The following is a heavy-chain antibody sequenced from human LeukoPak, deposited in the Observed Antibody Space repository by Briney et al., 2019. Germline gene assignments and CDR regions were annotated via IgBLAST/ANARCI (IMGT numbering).Heavy chain of an antibody. D-gene: IGHD3-9*01. Sequence: ASVKVSCKASGYSFTGHYIHWVRQAPGQGLEWMGWMNTNSGGTDYALKFQGRVTMTRDTSITTAYMDMSGLTSGDTAIYYCARGLSHDILTGYDYWGQGTLVTVSS. CDR1: GYSFTGHY. J-gene: IGHJ4*02. CDR3: ARGLSHDILTGYDY. V-gene: IGHV1-2*02. CDR2: MNTNSGGT.